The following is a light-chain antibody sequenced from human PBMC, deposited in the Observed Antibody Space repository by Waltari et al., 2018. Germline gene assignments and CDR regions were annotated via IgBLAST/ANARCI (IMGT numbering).Light chain of an antibody. CDR1: ESLVPTDGNTY. J-gene: IGKJ1*01. CDR2: MVS. Sequence: DVVLTQSPLSLPFTLGQPASISCRSSESLVPTDGNTYFHWFQPRPGASPRRLIYMVSEGDSGVTDRCSGSGSGTDFTVKISRVEAEDVGIYYCMQSTHWPPWTFGQGTKVEIK. V-gene: IGKV2-30*02. CDR3: MQSTHWPPWT.